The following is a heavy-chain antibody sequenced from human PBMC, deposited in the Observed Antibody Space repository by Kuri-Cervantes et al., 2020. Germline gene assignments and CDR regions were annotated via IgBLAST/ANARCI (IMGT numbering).Heavy chain of an antibody. D-gene: IGHD6-13*01. CDR1: GFSFGDYG. Sequence: GGSLRLSCTASGFSFGDYGMGWVRQVPGKGLEWVSGIHWDGGNTGYADSVKGRFTVSRDNAKNSLYLQMNSLRAEDTAVYYCARDQQLVRRDYYYYMDVWGKGTTVTVSS. CDR3: ARDQQLVRRDYYYYMDV. CDR2: IHWDGGNT. J-gene: IGHJ6*03. V-gene: IGHV3-20*04.